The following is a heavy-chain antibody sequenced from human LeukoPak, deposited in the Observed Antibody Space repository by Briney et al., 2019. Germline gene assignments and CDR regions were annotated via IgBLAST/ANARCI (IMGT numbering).Heavy chain of an antibody. J-gene: IGHJ6*02. V-gene: IGHV4-34*01. Sequence: PSETLSLTCAVYGGSFSGYYWSWIRQPPGKGLEWIGEINHSGSTNYNPSLKSRVTISVDTSKNQFSLKLSSVTAADTAVYYCARDAEMATSLYYYYGMDVWGQGTTVTVSS. CDR2: INHSGST. CDR3: ARDAEMATSLYYYYGMDV. CDR1: GGSFSGYY. D-gene: IGHD5-24*01.